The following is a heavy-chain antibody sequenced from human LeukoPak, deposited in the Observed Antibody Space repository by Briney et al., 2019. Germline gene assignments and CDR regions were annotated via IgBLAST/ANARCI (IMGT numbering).Heavy chain of an antibody. D-gene: IGHD3-16*01. CDR3: AKARQGLRLGESDY. V-gene: IGHV3-23*01. J-gene: IGHJ4*02. CDR1: GFTFSSYA. CDR2: INGSGGST. Sequence: GASLRLSCAASGFTFSSYAMSWVRQAPGKGLEWVSAINGSGGSTYYADSVKGRFTISRDNSKNTLYLQMNSLRAEDTAVYYCAKARQGLRLGESDYWGQGTLVTVSS.